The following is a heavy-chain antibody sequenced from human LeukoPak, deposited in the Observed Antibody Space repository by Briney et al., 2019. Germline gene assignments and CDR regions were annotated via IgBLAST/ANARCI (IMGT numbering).Heavy chain of an antibody. J-gene: IGHJ4*02. D-gene: IGHD3-22*01. CDR1: GFTFCRYS. CDR3: ATVAVFSGCYPPFDC. V-gene: IGHV3-21*01. CDR2: ISSTISYI. Sequence: GRSLRLSSAASGFTFCRYSMNWVREAPGKGLEWVSSISSTISYIYSAASVKGRFTIPRANSKNTLLLQMNSLRPEDPAVINCATVAVFSGCYPPFDCWGEGTLVTVSS.